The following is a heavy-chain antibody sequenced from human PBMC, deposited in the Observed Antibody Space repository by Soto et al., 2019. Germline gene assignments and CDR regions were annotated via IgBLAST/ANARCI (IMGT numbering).Heavy chain of an antibody. D-gene: IGHD3-22*01. CDR3: ARDGTYDSSGHWVGDSVYDI. Sequence: ASVKVSCTGFEYTFIKYGISWVRQAPGQGFEWMGWISADKGNTNYAQKLQDRVTMTTDTSTSTAYMELRSLRSDDTAVYYCARDGTYDSSGHWVGDSVYDIWGQGTMVTV. J-gene: IGHJ3*02. V-gene: IGHV1-18*01. CDR1: EYTFIKYG. CDR2: ISADKGNT.